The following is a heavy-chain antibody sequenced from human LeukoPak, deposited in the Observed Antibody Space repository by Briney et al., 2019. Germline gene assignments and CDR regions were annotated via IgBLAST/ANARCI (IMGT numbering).Heavy chain of an antibody. D-gene: IGHD4-17*01. Sequence: PGGSLRLSRAVSLFTAITNYVSWVPQAPGEGLAWLSVIYSGGSESYADSVTGRFTIPRDNSMKTPYLQRKSLRAEDTAVYYCARDRGVTTRGWFDPLGQGTLVTVSS. CDR3: ARDRGVTTRGWFDP. J-gene: IGHJ5*02. CDR1: LFTAITNY. CDR2: IYSGGSE. V-gene: IGHV3-66*01.